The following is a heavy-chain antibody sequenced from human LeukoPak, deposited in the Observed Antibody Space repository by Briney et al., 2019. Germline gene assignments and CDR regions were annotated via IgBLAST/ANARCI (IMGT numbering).Heavy chain of an antibody. V-gene: IGHV4-39*01. D-gene: IGHD1-26*01. CDR2: IYYSGAT. J-gene: IGHJ3*02. Sequence: SETLSLTCTVSGGSISSSIYYWAWIRQPPGKGLEWIGSIYYSGATYYNPSLKSRVTISIDTSKNQFSLKLSSVTAADTAVYYCATPYSGGYHGLDIWGQGTMVTVSS. CDR3: ATPYSGGYHGLDI. CDR1: GGSISSSIYY.